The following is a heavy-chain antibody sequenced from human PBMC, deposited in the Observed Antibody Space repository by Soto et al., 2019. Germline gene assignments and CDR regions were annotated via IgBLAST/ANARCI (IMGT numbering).Heavy chain of an antibody. D-gene: IGHD1-20*01. Sequence: QVQLVQSGAEVKNPGASVKVSCKASGYSFSDYDINWVRQATGQGPEWMGWMNPNSGNTGYAQKFQGRVTMTRNTSINTAYMELSSLGSEDTAVYYCARDNRYNWNDEGWFDPWGQGTLVTVSS. CDR2: MNPNSGNT. J-gene: IGHJ5*02. CDR1: GYSFSDYD. CDR3: ARDNRYNWNDEGWFDP. V-gene: IGHV1-8*01.